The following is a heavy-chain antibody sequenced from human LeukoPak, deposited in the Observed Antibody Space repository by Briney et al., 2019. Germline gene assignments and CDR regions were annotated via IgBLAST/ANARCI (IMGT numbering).Heavy chain of an antibody. D-gene: IGHD3-16*02. V-gene: IGHV1-69*13. CDR2: IIPIFGTA. Sequence: SVKVSCRASGGTFGSYAISWVRQAPGQGLEWMGGIIPIFGTANYAQKFQGRVTITADESTSTAYMELSSLRSEDTAVYYCARSTLRLGELSPLHFDYWGQGTLVTVSS. J-gene: IGHJ4*02. CDR3: ARSTLRLGELSPLHFDY. CDR1: GGTFGSYA.